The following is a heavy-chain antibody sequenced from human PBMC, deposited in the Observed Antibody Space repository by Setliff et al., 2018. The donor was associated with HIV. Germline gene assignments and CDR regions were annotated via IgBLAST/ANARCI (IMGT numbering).Heavy chain of an antibody. D-gene: IGHD3-16*01. V-gene: IGHV3-49*03. CDR2: IRDKTYGETT. Sequence: GGSLRLSCSVSGFTFGDYAMSWFRQAPGKGLEWVGFIRDKTYGETTEYGASVKGRFTISRDDSKNTVYLQMNSLKTEDTAVYYCAARGSYFGSWGQGTLVTVPS. J-gene: IGHJ4*02. CDR1: GFTFGDYA. CDR3: AARGSYFGS.